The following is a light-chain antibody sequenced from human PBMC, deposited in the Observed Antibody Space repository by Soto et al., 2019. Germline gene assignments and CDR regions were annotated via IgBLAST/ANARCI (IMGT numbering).Light chain of an antibody. CDR2: AAS. J-gene: IGKJ2*01. Sequence: DIQMTQSPSSLSASVGDRITITCRASQSISSYLNWYQQKPGKAPKLLIYAASSLQSGVPSRFSGSGSETDFTLTISSLQPEDFATYYCQQTFSKFLYTCRQGTKLEIK. V-gene: IGKV1-39*01. CDR3: QQTFSKFLYT. CDR1: QSISSY.